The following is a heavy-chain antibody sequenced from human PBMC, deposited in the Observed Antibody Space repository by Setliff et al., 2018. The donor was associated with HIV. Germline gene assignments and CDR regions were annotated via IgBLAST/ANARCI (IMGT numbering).Heavy chain of an antibody. CDR2: IIPVVDAP. D-gene: IGHD3-10*01. Sequence: GASVKVSCKASGGSFNILGFTWVRQVPGQGLEWVGGIIPVVDAPIYAQRFQGRVVITADKSTGTAYMQLSSLKFEDTAVYYCATRPPGVHGFSIWGQGTMVTVSS. J-gene: IGHJ3*02. CDR1: GGSFNILG. V-gene: IGHV1-69*06. CDR3: ATRPPGVHGFSI.